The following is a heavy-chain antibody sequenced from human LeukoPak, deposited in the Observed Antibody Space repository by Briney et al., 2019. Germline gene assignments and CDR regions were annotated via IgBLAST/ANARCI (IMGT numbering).Heavy chain of an antibody. D-gene: IGHD1-7*01. V-gene: IGHV3-23*01. CDR3: ANVGSGITGTNYY. CDR1: GFTFSSYA. J-gene: IGHJ4*02. CDR2: ISGSGGST. Sequence: GGSLRLSCAASGFTFSSYAMSWVRQAPGKGLEWVSAISGSGGSTYYADSVKGRFTISRDNSKNTLYLQMNSLRAEDTAVYYCANVGSGITGTNYYWGQGTLVTVSS.